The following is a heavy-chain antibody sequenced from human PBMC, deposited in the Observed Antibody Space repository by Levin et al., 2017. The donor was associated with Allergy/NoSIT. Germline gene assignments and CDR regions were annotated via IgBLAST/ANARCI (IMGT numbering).Heavy chain of an antibody. Sequence: GESLKISCAASGFTFSSYAMSWVRQAPGKGLEWVSAISGSGGSTYYADSVKGRFTISRDNSKNTLYLQMNSLRAEDTAVYYCAKGSIAVAGRTTTLPFDYWGQGTLVTVSS. CDR2: ISGSGGST. D-gene: IGHD6-19*01. CDR1: GFTFSSYA. J-gene: IGHJ4*02. CDR3: AKGSIAVAGRTTTLPFDY. V-gene: IGHV3-23*01.